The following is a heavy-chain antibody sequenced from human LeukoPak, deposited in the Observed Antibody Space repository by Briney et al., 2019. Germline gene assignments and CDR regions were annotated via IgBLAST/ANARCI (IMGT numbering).Heavy chain of an antibody. D-gene: IGHD2-21*02. CDR3: ARDLGGVTVY. CDR1: GFTFRSHW. V-gene: IGHV3-74*01. Sequence: PGGSLRLSCGAFGFTFRSHWMHWVRQPPGKGLVWVSRISSDGSSTSYADSVKGRFTISRDNAKNTLYLQMNSLRAEDTAVYYCARDLGGVTVYWGQGTLVTVSS. J-gene: IGHJ4*02. CDR2: ISSDGSST.